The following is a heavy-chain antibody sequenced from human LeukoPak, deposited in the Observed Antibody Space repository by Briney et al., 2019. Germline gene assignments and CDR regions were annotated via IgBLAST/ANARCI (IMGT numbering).Heavy chain of an antibody. CDR3: ASGYSLRGMDA. V-gene: IGHV3-21*01. D-gene: IGHD3-22*01. J-gene: IGHJ6*02. CDR2: ISNSGSYI. CDR1: GFTFSSYS. Sequence: GGSLRLSCAASGFTFSSYSRNWVGQAPGKGLEWVSYISNSGSYIYYGDSVRGRFTISRDNMNNSLYLQMNSLRVEDTATYYCASGYSLRGMDAWGRGTTVTVSS.